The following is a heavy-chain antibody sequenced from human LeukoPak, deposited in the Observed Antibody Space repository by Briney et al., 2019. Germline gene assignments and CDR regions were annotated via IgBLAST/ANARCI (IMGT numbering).Heavy chain of an antibody. CDR1: GFTFSSYS. Sequence: GGSLRLSCAASGFTFSSYSMNWVRQAPGKGLEWVSYISSSSSTIYYADSVKGRFTISRDNAKNSLYLQMNSLRAEDTAVYYCARDLPPLYSGYRYYFDYWGQGTLVTVSS. D-gene: IGHD5-12*01. J-gene: IGHJ4*02. CDR2: ISSSSSTI. CDR3: ARDLPPLYSGYRYYFDY. V-gene: IGHV3-48*01.